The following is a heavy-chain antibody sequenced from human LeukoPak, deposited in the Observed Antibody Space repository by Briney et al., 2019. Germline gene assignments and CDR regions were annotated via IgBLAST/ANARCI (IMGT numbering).Heavy chain of an antibody. CDR3: ARAYSETYGLGYYYMDV. CDR2: ISSSSSYI. V-gene: IGHV3-21*01. Sequence: GGSLRLSCAASGFTLKTYSMNWVRQAPGKGLEWVSSISSSSSYIYYADSVKGRFTISRDNAKNSLYLQMNSLRAEDTAVYYCARAYSETYGLGYYYMDVWGKGTTVTISS. CDR1: GFTLKTYS. J-gene: IGHJ6*03. D-gene: IGHD1-26*01.